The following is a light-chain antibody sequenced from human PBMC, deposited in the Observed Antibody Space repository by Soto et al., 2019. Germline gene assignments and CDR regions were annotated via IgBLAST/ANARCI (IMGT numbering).Light chain of an antibody. J-gene: IGLJ1*01. CDR1: GPNIGSNF. Sequence: QSVLTQPLSASGTPGQRVTISCSGSGPNIGSNFVYWYQQLPGTAPKLLIYSNSQRPSGVPERFSGSKSGTSASLAISGLRSDDEADYYCATWDDILSGYVFGTGTKLTVL. V-gene: IGLV1-47*02. CDR3: ATWDDILSGYV. CDR2: SNS.